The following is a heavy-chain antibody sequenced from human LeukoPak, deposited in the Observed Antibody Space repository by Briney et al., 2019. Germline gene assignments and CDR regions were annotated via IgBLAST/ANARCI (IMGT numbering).Heavy chain of an antibody. CDR2: IYYSGST. CDR3: ASTDTAMVHYFDY. Sequence: SETLSLTCTVSGGSISSYYWSWIRQPPGKGLEWIGYIYYSGSTNYNPSLKSRVTISVDTSKNQFSLKLSSVTAADTAVYYCASTDTAMVHYFDYWGQGTLVTVSS. V-gene: IGHV4-59*01. CDR1: GGSISSYY. D-gene: IGHD5-18*01. J-gene: IGHJ4*02.